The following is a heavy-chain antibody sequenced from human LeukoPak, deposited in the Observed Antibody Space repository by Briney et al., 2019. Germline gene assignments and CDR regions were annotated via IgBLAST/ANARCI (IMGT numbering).Heavy chain of an antibody. J-gene: IGHJ4*02. CDR2: INPNSGGT. V-gene: IGHV1-2*02. Sequence: ASVKVSCKASGYTFTGYYMHWVRQAPGQGLEWMGWINPNSGGTNYAQKFQGRVTMTRDTSISTAYMELSRLRSDDTAVYYCARVNRLEMATISLYYWGQGTLVTVSS. CDR3: ARVNRLEMATISLYY. D-gene: IGHD5-24*01. CDR1: GYTFTGYY.